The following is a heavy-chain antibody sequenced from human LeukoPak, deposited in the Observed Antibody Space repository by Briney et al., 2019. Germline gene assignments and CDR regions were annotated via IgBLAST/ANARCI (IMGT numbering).Heavy chain of an antibody. CDR2: ISGINTNT. CDR1: GFTFSNNA. V-gene: IGHV3-23*01. Sequence: GGSLRLSCAASGFTFSNNAMSWVRQAPGKGLEWVSLISGINTNTYYADSVKGRFTISRDNSKNTLDLQMNSLRAEDTAGYYCAKHLLVGGTRGAYAFDIWGRGTMVTVSS. J-gene: IGHJ3*02. CDR3: AKHLLVGGTRGAYAFDI. D-gene: IGHD1-26*01.